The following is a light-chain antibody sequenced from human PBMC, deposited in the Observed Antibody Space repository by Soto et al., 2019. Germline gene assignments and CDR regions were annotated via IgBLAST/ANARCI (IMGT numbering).Light chain of an antibody. V-gene: IGKV3-20*01. CDR2: GAS. J-gene: IGKJ1*01. CDR3: QKYGNFWT. Sequence: TVLTQSPGTLSLSPGARAILSCRARQYVSRTLFVWYQQHPGQAPRLLLYGASSGATGIPDRFSGSGSGTDFSLTIRRLEPDDFAVYYCQKYGNFWTFGQGTKVDIK. CDR1: QYVSRTL.